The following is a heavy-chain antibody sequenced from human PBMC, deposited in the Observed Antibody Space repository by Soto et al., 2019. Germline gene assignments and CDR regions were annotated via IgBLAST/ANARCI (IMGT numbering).Heavy chain of an antibody. CDR3: ARAKKDIVLMVYAYYYYYYMDV. Sequence: QSQTLSLTCAISGDSVSSNSAAWNWIRQSPSRGLEWLGRTYYRSKWYNDYAVSVKSRITINPDTSKNQFSLQLNSVTPEDTAVYYCARAKKDIVLMVYAYYYYYYMDVWGKGTTVTVSS. J-gene: IGHJ6*03. CDR2: TYYRSKWYN. CDR1: GDSVSSNSAA. V-gene: IGHV6-1*01. D-gene: IGHD2-8*01.